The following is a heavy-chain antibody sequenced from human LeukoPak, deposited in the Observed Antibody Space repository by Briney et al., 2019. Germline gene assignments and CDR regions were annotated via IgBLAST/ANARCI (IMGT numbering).Heavy chain of an antibody. J-gene: IGHJ2*01. CDR2: IYYSGST. CDR1: GGSISSYY. D-gene: IGHD3-22*01. CDR3: ARDLGYYDSSGYRSYWYFDL. Sequence: SETLSLTCTVSGGSISSYYWSWIRQPPGKGLEWIGYIYYSGSTNYNPSLKSRVTISVDTSKNQFSLKLSSVTAADTAVYYCARDLGYYDSSGYRSYWYFDLWGRGTLVTVSS. V-gene: IGHV4-59*01.